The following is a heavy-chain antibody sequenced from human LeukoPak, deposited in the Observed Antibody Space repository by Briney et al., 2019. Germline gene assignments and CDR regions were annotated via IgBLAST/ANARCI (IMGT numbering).Heavy chain of an antibody. Sequence: GGSLRLSCAASGFTISLNYMGWVRQAPGKGLEWVSAISGGGGSTYYADSVKGRFTISRDNSKNTLYLQMSCLRAEDTAVYYCAKDYGSSSTNWFDPWGQGTLVTVSS. J-gene: IGHJ5*02. D-gene: IGHD6-6*01. CDR3: AKDYGSSSTNWFDP. V-gene: IGHV3-23*01. CDR2: ISGGGGST. CDR1: GFTISLNY.